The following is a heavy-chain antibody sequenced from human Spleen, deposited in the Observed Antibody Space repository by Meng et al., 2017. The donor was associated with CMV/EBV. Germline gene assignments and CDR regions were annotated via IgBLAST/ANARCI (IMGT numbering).Heavy chain of an antibody. Sequence: ESLKISCTVSGGSISSSSYYWGWIRQPPGKGLEWIGSIYYSGSTYYNPSLKSRVTISVDTSKIQFSLKLTSLTAADTAVYYCARGGKASFDSWGQGTLVTVSS. V-gene: IGHV4-39*07. CDR2: IYYSGST. J-gene: IGHJ4*02. CDR3: ARGGKASFDS. D-gene: IGHD4-23*01. CDR1: GGSISSSSYY.